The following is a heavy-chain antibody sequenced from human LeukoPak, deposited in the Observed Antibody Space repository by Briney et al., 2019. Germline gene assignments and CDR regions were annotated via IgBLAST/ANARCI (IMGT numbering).Heavy chain of an antibody. J-gene: IGHJ6*02. CDR2: ISGSGGST. D-gene: IGHD6-13*01. CDR1: GFTFSSYA. Sequence: GGSLRLSCAASGFTFSSYAMSWVRQAPGEGLEWVSAISGSGGSTYYADSVKGRFTISRDNSTNTLYLQMNSLRAEDTAVYYCAKSYSSSWYGKGDYYYYGMDVWGQGTTVTVSS. V-gene: IGHV3-23*01. CDR3: AKSYSSSWYGKGDYYYYGMDV.